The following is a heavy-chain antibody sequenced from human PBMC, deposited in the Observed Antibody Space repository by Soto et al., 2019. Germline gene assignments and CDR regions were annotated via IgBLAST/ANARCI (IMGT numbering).Heavy chain of an antibody. CDR3: ARKDYYHSFIYHFDY. CDR1: GYTFSNFP. V-gene: IGHV1-3*01. Sequence: QVQLVQSGTEVKKPGASVKVSCQASGYTFSNFPMHWVRQAPGQGLEWMGWINAANGDTGYSQKFQDRVTITGDTSTRTAYMELSSLRSEDTAVYYCARKDYYHSFIYHFDYWGQGTLVTVSS. J-gene: IGHJ4*02. D-gene: IGHD1-26*01. CDR2: INAANGDT.